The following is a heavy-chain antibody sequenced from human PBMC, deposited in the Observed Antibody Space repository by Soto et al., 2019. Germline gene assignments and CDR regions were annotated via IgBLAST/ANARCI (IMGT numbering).Heavy chain of an antibody. CDR3: ARFSDFWSGSPFVY. D-gene: IGHD3-3*01. CDR2: MNPNSGNT. Sequence: ASVKVSCKASGYTFTSYDINWVRQATGQGLEWMGWMNPNSGNTGYAQKFQGRVPMTRNTSISTAYMELSSLRSEETAVYYCARFSDFWSGSPFVYGGQGTLVTISS. J-gene: IGHJ4*02. CDR1: GYTFTSYD. V-gene: IGHV1-8*01.